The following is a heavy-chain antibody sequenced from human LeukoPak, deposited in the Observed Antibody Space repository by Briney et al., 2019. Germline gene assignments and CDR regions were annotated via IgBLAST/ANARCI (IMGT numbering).Heavy chain of an antibody. V-gene: IGHV1-18*01. CDR1: GYTFTSYG. Sequence: ASVKVSCKASGYTFTSYGISWVRQAPGQGLEWMGWISAYNGNTNYAQKLQGRVTMTTDTSTNTAYMELRSLRSDDTAVYYCARGVAYGSGSYYQHDYWGQGTLVTVSS. CDR3: ARGVAYGSGSYYQHDY. J-gene: IGHJ4*02. CDR2: ISAYNGNT. D-gene: IGHD3-10*01.